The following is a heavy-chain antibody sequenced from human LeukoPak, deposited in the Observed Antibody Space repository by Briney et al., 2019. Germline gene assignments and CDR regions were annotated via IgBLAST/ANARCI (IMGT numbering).Heavy chain of an antibody. V-gene: IGHV3-48*03. CDR3: AKSGGWYGGAFDY. J-gene: IGHJ4*02. Sequence: GGSLRLSCAASGFTFSSYEMNWVRQAPGKGLEWVSYISSSGSTIYYADSVKGRFTISRDNSKNTLYLQMNSLRAEDTAVYYCAKSGGWYGGAFDYWGQGTLVTVSS. CDR2: ISSSGSTI. CDR1: GFTFSSYE. D-gene: IGHD6-19*01.